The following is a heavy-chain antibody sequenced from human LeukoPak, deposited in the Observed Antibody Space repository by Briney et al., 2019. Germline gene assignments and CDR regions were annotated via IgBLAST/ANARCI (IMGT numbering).Heavy chain of an antibody. D-gene: IGHD6-19*01. CDR3: ARDNGWGRYYFGS. CDR2: IKQDGSEK. J-gene: IGHJ4*02. Sequence: PGGSLRLSCAASGFTFSSYWMSWVRQAPGKGLEWVANIKQDGSEKYYLDSVKGRFTISRDNAKNSLYLQMNSLRVEDTAVYYCARDNGWGRYYFGSWGQGTLATVSS. V-gene: IGHV3-7*01. CDR1: GFTFSSYW.